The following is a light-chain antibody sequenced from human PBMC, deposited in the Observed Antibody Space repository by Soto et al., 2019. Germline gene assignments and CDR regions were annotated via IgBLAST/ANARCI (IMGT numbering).Light chain of an antibody. CDR2: DVS. CDR1: SSDVGGYNY. V-gene: IGLV2-11*01. CDR3: YSHAGSYTFV. Sequence: QSALTQPRSVSGSPGQSVTISCTGTSSDVGGYNYVSWYQQHPGRAPKVMIYDVSTRPSGVPDRFSGSKSGNTASLTISELQAEDEADYYCYSHAGSYTFVFGTGTKLTVL. J-gene: IGLJ1*01.